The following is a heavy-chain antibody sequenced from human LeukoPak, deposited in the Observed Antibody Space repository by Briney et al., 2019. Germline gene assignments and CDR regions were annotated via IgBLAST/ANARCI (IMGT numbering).Heavy chain of an antibody. CDR1: GFTFSSYA. D-gene: IGHD4-17*01. CDR3: AKQTEYGDSEFDY. CDR2: ISGSGGST. Sequence: GGSLRLSCAASGFTFSSYAMSWVRQAPGRGLEWVSAISGSGGSTYYADSVKGRFTISRDNSKNTLYLQMNSLRAEDTAVYYCAKQTEYGDSEFDYWGQGTLVTVSS. V-gene: IGHV3-23*01. J-gene: IGHJ4*02.